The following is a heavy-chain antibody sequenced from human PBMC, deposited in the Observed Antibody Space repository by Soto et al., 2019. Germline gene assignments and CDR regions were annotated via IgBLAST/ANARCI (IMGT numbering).Heavy chain of an antibody. J-gene: IGHJ4*02. CDR3: ARGPTATGPFHY. CDR2: IYYSGST. V-gene: IGHV4-39*01. CDR1: GGSISSSSYY. Sequence: PSETLSLTCTVSGGSISSSSYYGGWIRQPPGKGLEWIGSIYYSGSTYYTPSLKSRVTISVDTSKNQFSLKLSSVTAADTAVYYCARGPTATGPFHYWGQGTLVPVSS.